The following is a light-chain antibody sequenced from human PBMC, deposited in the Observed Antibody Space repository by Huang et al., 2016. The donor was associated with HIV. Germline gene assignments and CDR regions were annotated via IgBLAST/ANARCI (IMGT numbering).Light chain of an antibody. V-gene: IGKV3-11*01. CDR2: DAS. CDR1: QSVKTF. Sequence: IVLTQSPVTLSLAPGQRATPSCRASQSVKTFLAWYQQKPGQAPRLLIHDASKRAPGVPSRFSGSGSGTAFTLTINSLEPEDFAIYYCQQRDNWLTFGGGTTVEI. J-gene: IGKJ4*01. CDR3: QQRDNWLT.